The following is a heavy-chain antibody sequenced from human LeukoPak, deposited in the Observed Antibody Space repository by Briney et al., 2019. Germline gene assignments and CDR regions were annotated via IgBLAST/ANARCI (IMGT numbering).Heavy chain of an antibody. J-gene: IGHJ1*01. D-gene: IGHD2-2*01. CDR3: ATATQPRGYFLH. V-gene: IGHV1-18*01. CDR2: ISVNNVGT. CDR1: GYTFTTYS. Sequence: VASVKVSCKASGYTFTTYSLAWVRQAPGQSLEWIGWISVNNVGTNYAQSFQDRVTLTRDTSTNTAYLELRSLRSDDTAIIYCATATQPRGYFLHWGQGTLVTVSS.